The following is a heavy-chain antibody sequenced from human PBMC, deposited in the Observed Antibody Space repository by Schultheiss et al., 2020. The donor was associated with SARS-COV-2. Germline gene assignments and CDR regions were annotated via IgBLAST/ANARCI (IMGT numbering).Heavy chain of an antibody. J-gene: IGHJ5*02. CDR1: GYTFTGYG. D-gene: IGHD2-15*01. CDR3: ARDRSGLGYCSGGSCYGWFDP. CDR2: ISAYNGNT. V-gene: IGHV1-18*04. Sequence: ASVKVSCKASGYTFTGYGISWVRQAPGQGLEWMGWISAYNGNTNYAQKLQGRVTMTRNTSISTAYMELSSLRSEDTAVYYCARDRSGLGYCSGGSCYGWFDPWGQGTLVTVSS.